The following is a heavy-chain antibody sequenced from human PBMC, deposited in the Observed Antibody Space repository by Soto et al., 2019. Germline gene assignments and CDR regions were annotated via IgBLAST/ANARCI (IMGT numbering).Heavy chain of an antibody. CDR2: ISWNSGSI. CDR3: AKALHQEARRRDYYYYYMDV. CDR1: GFTFDDYA. Sequence: EVQLVESGGGLVQPGRSLRLSCAASGFTFDDYAMHWVRQAPGKGLEWVSGISWNSGSIGYADSVKGRFTISRDNAKNSLYLQMNSLRAEDTALYYCAKALHQEARRRDYYYYYMDVWGKGTTVTVSS. D-gene: IGHD4-4*01. J-gene: IGHJ6*03. V-gene: IGHV3-9*01.